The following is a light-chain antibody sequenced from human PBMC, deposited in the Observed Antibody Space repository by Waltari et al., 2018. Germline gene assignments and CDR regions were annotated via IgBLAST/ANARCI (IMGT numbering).Light chain of an antibody. V-gene: IGLV2-14*01. J-gene: IGLJ3*02. CDR2: DVS. CDR3: SSYTSSSTFNWV. Sequence: QSALTQPASVSGSPGQSITISCTGTSSDVGGYNYVSWYQQHPGKAPKLMIYDVSNRPSWVSNRFSGSKSGNTASLTISGLQAEDEADYYCSSYTSSSTFNWVFGGGTKLTVL. CDR1: SSDVGGYNY.